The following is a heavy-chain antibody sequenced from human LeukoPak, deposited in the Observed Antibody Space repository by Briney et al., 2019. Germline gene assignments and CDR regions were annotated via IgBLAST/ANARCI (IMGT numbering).Heavy chain of an antibody. Sequence: GGSLRLSCAASGFTFNNYVMSWVREAPGKGLEWVSTINGGGYNTYYADSVKGRFTISRDNSKNTLSLQVNTLRAEDTAVYYCARASGIYGSGWYFDYWGQGTLVTVSS. J-gene: IGHJ4*02. CDR2: INGGGYNT. D-gene: IGHD6-19*01. CDR1: GFTFNNYV. V-gene: IGHV3-23*01. CDR3: ARASGIYGSGWYFDY.